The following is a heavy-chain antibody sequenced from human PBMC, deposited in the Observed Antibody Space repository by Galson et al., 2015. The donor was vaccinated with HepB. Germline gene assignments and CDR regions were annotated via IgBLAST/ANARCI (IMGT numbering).Heavy chain of an antibody. D-gene: IGHD4-17*01. J-gene: IGHJ3*02. CDR2: INSDGSST. V-gene: IGHV3-74*01. CDR3: ARPHDYGDADAFDI. Sequence: SLRLSCAASGFTFSSYWMHWVRQAPGKGLVWVSRINSDGSSTSYADSVKGRFTISRDNAKNTLYLQMNSLRAEDTAVYYCARPHDYGDADAFDIWGQGTMVTVSS. CDR1: GFTFSSYW.